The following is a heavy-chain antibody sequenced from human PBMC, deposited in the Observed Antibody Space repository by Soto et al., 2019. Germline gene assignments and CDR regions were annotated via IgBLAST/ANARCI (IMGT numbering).Heavy chain of an antibody. CDR3: ASSITYYHVLTGYYIWWFVP. CDR2: IYYSGST. D-gene: IGHD3-9*01. Sequence: ETLSLTCTVSGGSISSYYWSWIRQPPGKGLEWIGYIYYSGSTNYNPSLKSRVTISVDTSKNQFSLKLSSVTAADTAVYYCASSITYYHVLTGYYIWWFVPWGQGTLVTVSS. J-gene: IGHJ5*02. CDR1: GGSISSYY. V-gene: IGHV4-59*08.